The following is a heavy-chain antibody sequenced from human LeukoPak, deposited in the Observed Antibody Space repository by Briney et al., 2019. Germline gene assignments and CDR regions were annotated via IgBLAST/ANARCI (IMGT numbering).Heavy chain of an antibody. V-gene: IGHV3-21*06. Sequence: PGGSLRLSCSASGFTFSDYSLNWVRQVPGKGLEWVSSISTVSTCKTYADSFLGRISISRDNAKNVLYLDMSRLSAEDTAVYYCARDASGFYHYYYMDVWGKGTTVTVSS. CDR3: ARDASGFYHYYYMDV. CDR2: ISTVSTCK. CDR1: GFTFSDYS. D-gene: IGHD5-12*01. J-gene: IGHJ6*03.